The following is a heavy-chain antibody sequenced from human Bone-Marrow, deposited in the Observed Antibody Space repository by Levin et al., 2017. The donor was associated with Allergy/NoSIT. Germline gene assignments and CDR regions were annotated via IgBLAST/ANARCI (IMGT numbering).Heavy chain of an antibody. D-gene: IGHD5-24*01. CDR1: GASISSYH. V-gene: IGHV4-59*01. J-gene: IGHJ3*02. Sequence: KSSETLSLTCTVSGASISSYHWSYFRQPPGKGLEWIGYIYNSGRTDYNPSLRSRVTMTADTSKHQFSLKLSSVTAADTAVYYCARKGDGLSSFDAFDIWGQGTMVIVSS. CDR3: ARKGDGLSSFDAFDI. CDR2: IYNSGRT.